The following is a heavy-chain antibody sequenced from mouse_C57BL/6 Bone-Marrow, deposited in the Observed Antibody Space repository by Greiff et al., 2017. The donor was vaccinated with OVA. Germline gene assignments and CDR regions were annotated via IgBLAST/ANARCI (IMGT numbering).Heavy chain of an antibody. CDR2: IDPSDSYT. Sequence: QVQLQQPGAELVKPGASVKLSCKASGYTFTSYWMQWVKQRPGQGLEWIGEIDPSDSYTNYNQKFKGKATLTVDTSSSTAYMQLSSLTSEDSAVYYCARERAYYVYDGWYFDVWGTGTTVTVSS. J-gene: IGHJ1*03. D-gene: IGHD2-9*01. CDR1: GYTFTSYW. V-gene: IGHV1-50*01. CDR3: ARERAYYVYDGWYFDV.